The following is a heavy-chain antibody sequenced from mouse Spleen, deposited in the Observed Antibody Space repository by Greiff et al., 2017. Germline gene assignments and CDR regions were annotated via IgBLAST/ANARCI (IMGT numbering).Heavy chain of an antibody. CDR2: INPSTGGT. D-gene: IGHD1-1*01. Sequence: VQLQQSGPELVKPGASVKISCKASGYSFTGYYMNWVKQSPEKSLEWIGEINPSTGGTTYNQKFKAKATLTVDKSSSTAYMQLKSLTSEDSAVYYCARGTYGSSYPFAYWGQGTLVTVSA. V-gene: IGHV1-42*01. CDR1: GYSFTGYY. J-gene: IGHJ3*01. CDR3: ARGTYGSSYPFAY.